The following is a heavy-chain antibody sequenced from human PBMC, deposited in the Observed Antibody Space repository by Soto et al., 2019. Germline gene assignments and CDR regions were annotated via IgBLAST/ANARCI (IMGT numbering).Heavy chain of an antibody. Sequence: QVQLVQSGAEVKKPGASVKVSCKASGYTFTSYGISWVRQAPGQGLEWMGWSSGYNGNTNYAQKLQGRVTMTTDTPXSXAHXELGSLRSDDTAVYYCARDKVAYCGGDCYSTWFDPWGQGTLVTVSS. J-gene: IGHJ5*02. CDR3: ARDKVAYCGGDCYSTWFDP. D-gene: IGHD2-21*02. V-gene: IGHV1-18*01. CDR2: SSGYNGNT. CDR1: GYTFTSYG.